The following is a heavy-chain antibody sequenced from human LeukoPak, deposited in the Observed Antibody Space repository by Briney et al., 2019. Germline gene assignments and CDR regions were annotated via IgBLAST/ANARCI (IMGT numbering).Heavy chain of an antibody. CDR2: ISHSGTT. Sequence: SETLSLTCSVYGGSLNGYYWSWIRQPTGKGLEWIGEISHSGTTNYNPSLTSRVTMSLDTSKNQFSLKLNSATAADTAVYYCARVPLRFLEPFDYWGQGTLVTVSS. V-gene: IGHV4-34*01. CDR3: ARVPLRFLEPFDY. J-gene: IGHJ4*02. D-gene: IGHD3-3*01. CDR1: GGSLNGYY.